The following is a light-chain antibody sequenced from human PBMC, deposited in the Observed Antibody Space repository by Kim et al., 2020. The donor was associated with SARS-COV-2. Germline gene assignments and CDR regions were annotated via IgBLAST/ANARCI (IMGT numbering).Light chain of an antibody. CDR1: QGISNY. CDR2: AAS. CDR3: QKFDSAPPCT. V-gene: IGKV1-27*01. J-gene: IGKJ3*01. Sequence: DIQMTQSPSSLSASVGDRVTITCRASQGISNYVVWYQQKPGNAPKLLIYAASTLQSGVPSRFSGSGSGTDFSLIISSLQPEDVATYYCQKFDSAPPCTFGPGTKVYIK.